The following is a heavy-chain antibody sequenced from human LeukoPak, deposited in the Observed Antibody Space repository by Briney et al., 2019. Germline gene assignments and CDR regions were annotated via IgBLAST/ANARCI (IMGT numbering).Heavy chain of an antibody. V-gene: IGHV3-30*02. CDR2: IRYDGRNK. CDR1: GFTFSSYG. CDR3: ARAMVRGVSNPFDS. D-gene: IGHD3-10*01. Sequence: GGSLRLSCAASGFTFSSYGMHWVRQAPGKGLDWVAFIRYDGRNKYYADSVKGRFTISRDNSRNTLYLQMNSLRSEDTAVYYCARAMVRGVSNPFDSWGQGTLVTVSS. J-gene: IGHJ4*02.